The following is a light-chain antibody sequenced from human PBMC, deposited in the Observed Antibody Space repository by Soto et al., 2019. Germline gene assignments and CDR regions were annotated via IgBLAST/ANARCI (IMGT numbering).Light chain of an antibody. CDR1: SGHSSYA. CDR2: LNSDGSH. Sequence: QLVLTQSPSASASLGASVKLTCTLSSGHSSYAIAWHQQQPEKGPRYLMKLNSDGSHSKGDGIPDRFSGSSSGAERYLTISSLQSEDEADYDCQTWGTGIPYVFGTGTKVTVL. V-gene: IGLV4-69*01. CDR3: QTWGTGIPYV. J-gene: IGLJ1*01.